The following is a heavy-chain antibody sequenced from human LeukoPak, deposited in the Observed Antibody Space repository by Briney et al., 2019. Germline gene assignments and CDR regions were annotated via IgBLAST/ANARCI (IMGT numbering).Heavy chain of an antibody. D-gene: IGHD6-19*01. CDR3: ARHKYSSGWPPEGAFDI. CDR1: GGSFSLYY. J-gene: IGHJ3*02. Sequence: SETLSLTCAVYGGSFSLYYWTWIRQSPGKGLEWIGEINHSGNTNYNPSLKSRVTISVDTSKNQFSLKLSSVTAADTAVYYCARHKYSSGWPPEGAFDIWGQGTMVTVSS. CDR2: INHSGNT. V-gene: IGHV4-34*01.